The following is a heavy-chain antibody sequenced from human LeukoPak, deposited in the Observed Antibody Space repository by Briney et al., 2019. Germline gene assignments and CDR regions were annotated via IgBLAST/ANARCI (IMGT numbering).Heavy chain of an antibody. CDR3: AGDKTTGGWYEFDY. CDR1: GFTFSSYE. Sequence: GGSLRLSCAASGFTFSSYEMNWVRQAPGKGLEWVSYISSSGNTIYYVDSVKGRFTISRDTSKITVSLQMNSLRAEDTAVYYCAGDKTTGGWYEFDYWGQGTLVTVSS. J-gene: IGHJ4*02. V-gene: IGHV3-48*03. CDR2: ISSSGNTI. D-gene: IGHD6-19*01.